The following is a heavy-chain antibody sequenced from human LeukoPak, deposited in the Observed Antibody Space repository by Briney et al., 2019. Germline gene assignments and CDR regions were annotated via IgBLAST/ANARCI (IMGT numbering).Heavy chain of an antibody. CDR1: GGSMDNFY. J-gene: IGHJ5*02. CDR2: INHSGST. V-gene: IGHV4-34*01. Sequence: SETLSLTCKVSGGSMDNFYWTWIRQPPGKGLEWIGEINHSGSTNYNPSLKSRVTISVDTSKNQFSLKLNSVTAADTAVYYCARPAYQLLDKYNWFDPWGQGTLVTVSS. D-gene: IGHD2-2*01. CDR3: ARPAYQLLDKYNWFDP.